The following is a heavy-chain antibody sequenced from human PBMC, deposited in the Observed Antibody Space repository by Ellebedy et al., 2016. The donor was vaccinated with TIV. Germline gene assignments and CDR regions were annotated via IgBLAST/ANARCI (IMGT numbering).Heavy chain of an antibody. V-gene: IGHV3-30-3*01. CDR1: GFTFSSYA. D-gene: IGHD6-6*01. CDR3: ARDGADSSSSYLYYYGMDV. J-gene: IGHJ6*02. CDR2: ISYDGSNK. Sequence: GESLKISXAASGFTFSSYAMHWVRQAPGKGLEWVAVISYDGSNKYYADSVKGRFTISRDNSKNTLYLQMNSLRAEDTAVYYCARDGADSSSSYLYYYGMDVWGQGTTVTVSS.